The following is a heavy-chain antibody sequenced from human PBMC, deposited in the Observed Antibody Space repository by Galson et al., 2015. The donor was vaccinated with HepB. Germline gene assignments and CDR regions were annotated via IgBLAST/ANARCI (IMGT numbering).Heavy chain of an antibody. J-gene: IGHJ4*02. D-gene: IGHD1-14*01. CDR3: ARTTASPYYFDY. CDR2: IYSGVNT. CDR1: GFNVSRNY. Sequence: SLRLSCAASGFNVSRNYMSWVRQAPGRGLEWVSIIYSGVNTYYADSVKGGFTISRDNSKNTLYLQMNSLRAEDTAVYYCARTTASPYYFDYWGQGALVTVSS. V-gene: IGHV3-66*01.